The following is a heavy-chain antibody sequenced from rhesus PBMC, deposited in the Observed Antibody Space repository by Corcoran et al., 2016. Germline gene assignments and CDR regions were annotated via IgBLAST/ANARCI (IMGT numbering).Heavy chain of an antibody. V-gene: IGHV4-169*02. Sequence: QLQLQESGPGLVKPSETLSVTCAVSGGSISSSYWSWIRKAPGKGLEWIGYIYGSGSSTNSNPTLKSRGTRSVDTAKNQLSLKLSSVTAADTAVYYCASGGVTFDYWGQGVLVTVSS. D-gene: IGHD3-34*01. CDR3: ASGGVTFDY. CDR1: GGSISSSY. J-gene: IGHJ4*01. CDR2: IYGSGSST.